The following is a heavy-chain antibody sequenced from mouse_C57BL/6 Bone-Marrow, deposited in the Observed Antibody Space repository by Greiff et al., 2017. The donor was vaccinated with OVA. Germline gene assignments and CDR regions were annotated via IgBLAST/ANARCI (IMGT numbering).Heavy chain of an antibody. CDR3: ARHITTVVAPYYAMDY. CDR2: ISSGGSYT. V-gene: IGHV5-6*01. D-gene: IGHD1-1*01. CDR1: GFTFSSYG. J-gene: IGHJ4*01. Sequence: EVQVVESGGDLVKPGGSLKLSCAASGFTFSSYGMSWVRQTPDKRLEWVATISSGGSYTFYPDSVKGRFTISRDNAKNTLYLQMSSLKSEDTAMYYCARHITTVVAPYYAMDYWGQGTSVTVSS.